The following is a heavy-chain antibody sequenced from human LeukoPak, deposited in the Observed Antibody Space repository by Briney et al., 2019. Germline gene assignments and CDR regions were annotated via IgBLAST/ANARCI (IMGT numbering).Heavy chain of an antibody. CDR2: INPNSGGT. Sequence: ASVKVSCKASGYTFTGYYMHWVRQAPGQGLEWMGWINPNSGGTNYAQKFQGRVTMTRDTSISTAYMELSRLRSDDTAVYYCARGSTLLTGYYSWYYYYYMDVWGKGTTVTVSS. J-gene: IGHJ6*03. CDR1: GYTFTGYY. V-gene: IGHV1-2*02. D-gene: IGHD3-9*01. CDR3: ARGSTLLTGYYSWYYYYYMDV.